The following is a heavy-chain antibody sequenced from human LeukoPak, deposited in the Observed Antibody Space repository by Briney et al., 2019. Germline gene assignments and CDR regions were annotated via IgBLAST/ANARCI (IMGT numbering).Heavy chain of an antibody. V-gene: IGHV4-59*08. Sequence: SETLSLTCTVSGDSISSYYWNWLRQPPGKGLEWIGYIYYSGSTNYNPSLKSRLTISVDTSKNQFSLRLSSVTAADTAVYYCARRTAVAGTFDSWGQGTLVTVSS. D-gene: IGHD6-19*01. CDR2: IYYSGST. CDR3: ARRTAVAGTFDS. J-gene: IGHJ4*02. CDR1: GDSISSYY.